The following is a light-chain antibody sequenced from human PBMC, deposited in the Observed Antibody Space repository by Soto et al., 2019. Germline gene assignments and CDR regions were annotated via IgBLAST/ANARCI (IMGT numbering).Light chain of an antibody. V-gene: IGKV3-20*01. CDR2: GPS. Sequence: EIVLTQSPATLSLSPGQRATLSCRASQNVKTYLIWYQQKPRQAPRLLIYGPSSRATGIPDRFSGSGSGTDFTLTISRLEPADFALYYCQHYGAAPIAFGQGTRLEIK. CDR1: QNVKTY. CDR3: QHYGAAPIA. J-gene: IGKJ5*01.